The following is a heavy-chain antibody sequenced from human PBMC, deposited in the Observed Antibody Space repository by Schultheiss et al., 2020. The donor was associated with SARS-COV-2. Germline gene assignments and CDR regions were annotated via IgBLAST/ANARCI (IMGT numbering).Heavy chain of an antibody. D-gene: IGHD5-24*01. CDR2: ISYDGSNK. Sequence: GGSLRLSCAASGFTFSSYAMHWVRQAPGKGLEWVAVISYDGSNKYYADSVKGRFTISRDNSKNTLYLQMNSLRAEDTAVYYCACREMATIIEAGDAFDIWGQGTMVTVSS. J-gene: IGHJ3*02. CDR1: GFTFSSYA. V-gene: IGHV3-30*01. CDR3: ACREMATIIEAGDAFDI.